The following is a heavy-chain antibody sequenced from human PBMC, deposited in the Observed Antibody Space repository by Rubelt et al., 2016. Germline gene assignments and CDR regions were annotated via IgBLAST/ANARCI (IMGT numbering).Heavy chain of an antibody. CDR3: ARVIAARSIDY. Sequence: VSRINSDGSSTSYADSVKGRFTISRDNAKNTLYLQMNSLRAEDTAVYYCARVIAARSIDYWGQGTLVTVSS. V-gene: IGHV3-74*01. J-gene: IGHJ4*02. D-gene: IGHD6-6*01. CDR2: INSDGSST.